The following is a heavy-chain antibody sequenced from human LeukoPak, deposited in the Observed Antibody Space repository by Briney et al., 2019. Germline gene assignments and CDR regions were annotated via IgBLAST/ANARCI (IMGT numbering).Heavy chain of an antibody. V-gene: IGHV3-23*01. CDR1: GFTFTNYP. CDR3: VKERSLRFCSSAACHDAFGI. CDR2: VSAGGDTT. Sequence: GGSLRLSCAASGFTFTNYPLSWFRQAPGKGLEWVSAVSAGGDTTYYAESVKGRFTISRDNSRNMVYLQMNSLRAEDTALYYCVKERSLRFCSSAACHDAFGIWGQGTVVTVSS. D-gene: IGHD2-2*01. J-gene: IGHJ3*02.